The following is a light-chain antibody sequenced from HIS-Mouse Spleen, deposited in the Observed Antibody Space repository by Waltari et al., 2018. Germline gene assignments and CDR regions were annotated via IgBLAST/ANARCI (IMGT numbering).Light chain of an antibody. V-gene: IGLV2-8*01. J-gene: IGLJ2*01. CDR2: EVS. Sequence: QSALTQPPSASGSPGQSVPISCTGTTSALGVYTSLSWYQQHPGKAPKLMIYEVSKRPSGVPDRFSGSKSGNTASLTVSGLQAEDEADYYCSSYAGSNNWVFGGGTKLTVL. CDR3: SSYAGSNNWV. CDR1: TSALGVYTS.